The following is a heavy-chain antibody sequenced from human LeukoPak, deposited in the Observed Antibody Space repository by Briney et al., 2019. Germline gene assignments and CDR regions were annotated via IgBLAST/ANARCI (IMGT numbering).Heavy chain of an antibody. CDR2: INTNTGNP. V-gene: IGHV7-4-1*02. J-gene: IGHJ4*02. Sequence: VASVKVSCKASGYTFTSYGISWVRQAPGQGLEWMGWINTNTGNPTYAQDFTGRFVFSLDTSVSTAYLQISSLKAEDTAVYYCARTPGSSWSTFDYWGQGTLVTVSS. CDR3: ARTPGSSWSTFDY. CDR1: GYTFTSYG. D-gene: IGHD6-13*01.